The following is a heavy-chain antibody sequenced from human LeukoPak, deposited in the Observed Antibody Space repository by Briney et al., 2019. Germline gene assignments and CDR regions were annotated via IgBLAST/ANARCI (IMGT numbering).Heavy chain of an antibody. Sequence: PSETLSLTCAVYGGSFSGYYWSWIRQPPGKGLEWIGEINHSGSTNYNPSLKSRVTISVDTSKNQFSLKLSSVTAADTAVYYGARGRPWYNSGWFTSWFDPWGQGTLLTVSS. CDR1: GGSFSGYY. J-gene: IGHJ5*02. D-gene: IGHD6-19*01. CDR2: INHSGST. V-gene: IGHV4-34*01. CDR3: ARGRPWYNSGWFTSWFDP.